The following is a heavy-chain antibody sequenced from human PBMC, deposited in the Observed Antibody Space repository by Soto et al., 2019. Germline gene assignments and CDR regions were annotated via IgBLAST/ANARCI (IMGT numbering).Heavy chain of an antibody. Sequence: EVQLVQSGAEVKKPGESLRISCKGSGYSFTSYWISWVRQMPGQGLEWMGRSDPSDSYTNYIPSFQGHVTISADKSISTAYLQWSRLQAPDTAMHYCARRQAAGGDNDITFDYWGQGTLVTVYS. D-gene: IGHD6-13*01. J-gene: IGHJ4*02. CDR1: GYSFTSYW. CDR2: SDPSDSYT. CDR3: ARRQAAGGDNDITFDY. V-gene: IGHV5-10-1*01.